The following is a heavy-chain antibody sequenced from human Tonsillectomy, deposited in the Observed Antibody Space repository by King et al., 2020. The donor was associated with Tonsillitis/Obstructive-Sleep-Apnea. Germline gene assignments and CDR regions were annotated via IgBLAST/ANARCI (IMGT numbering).Heavy chain of an antibody. D-gene: IGHD3-3*01. Sequence: VQLVESGGGVVQPGRSLRLSCAASGFTFSSYAMHWVRQAPGKGLEWVAVISYDGTNKYYADSVKGRFTISRDNSKNTLYLQMNSLRAEDTAVFYCARGPGWRGYPSRDCDYWGQGTLVTVSS. J-gene: IGHJ4*02. CDR1: GFTFSSYA. CDR3: ARGPGWRGYPSRDCDY. CDR2: ISYDGTNK. V-gene: IGHV3-30*04.